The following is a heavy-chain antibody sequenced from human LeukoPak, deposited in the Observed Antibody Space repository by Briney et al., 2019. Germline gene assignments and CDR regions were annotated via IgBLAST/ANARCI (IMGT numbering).Heavy chain of an antibody. Sequence: PSETLSLTCAVYGGSFSGYYWSWIRQPPGKGLEWIGYIYYSGSTNYNPSLKSRVTISVDTSKNQFSLKLSSVTAADTAVYYCARLPYYDFWSGYYIRDDAFDIWGQGTMVTVSS. CDR2: IYYSGST. CDR3: ARLPYYDFWSGYYIRDDAFDI. D-gene: IGHD3-3*01. CDR1: GGSFSGYY. V-gene: IGHV4-59*08. J-gene: IGHJ3*02.